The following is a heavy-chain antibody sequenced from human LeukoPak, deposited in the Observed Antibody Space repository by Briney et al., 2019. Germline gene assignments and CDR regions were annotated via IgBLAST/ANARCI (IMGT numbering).Heavy chain of an antibody. V-gene: IGHV1-2*06. CDR3: ARTLLDDSRGYLDS. CDR1: GYTFTDYY. CDR2: INPNSGDT. Sequence: ASVKVSCKASGYTFTDYYIHWVRQAPGQGLEWMGRINPNSGDTNFAQKFQGRVTVTRDTPISTAYMELSRLRSDDTAVYYCARTLLDDSRGYLDSWGQGSLVTVSS. J-gene: IGHJ4*02. D-gene: IGHD3-22*01.